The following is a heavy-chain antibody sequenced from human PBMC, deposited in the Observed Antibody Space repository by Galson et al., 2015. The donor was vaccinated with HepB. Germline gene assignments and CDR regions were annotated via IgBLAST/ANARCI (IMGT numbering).Heavy chain of an antibody. V-gene: IGHV1-2*02. CDR1: GYTLGDHY. Sequence: SVKVSCKASGYTLGDHYMHWVRQAPGQGLEWMGWINPNGGATNYAQKFQGRVTMTRDGSISTVYMELSRLRSDDTAIYFCARESNADSIYDYWGQGTLVTVSS. CDR3: ARESNADSIYDY. D-gene: IGHD3-3*01. J-gene: IGHJ4*02. CDR2: INPNGGAT.